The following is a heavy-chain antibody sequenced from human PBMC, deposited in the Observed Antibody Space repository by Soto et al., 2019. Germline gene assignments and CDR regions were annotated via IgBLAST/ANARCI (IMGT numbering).Heavy chain of an antibody. CDR1: EFTFSSYA. J-gene: IGHJ6*02. CDR3: ARVKTDYSNLRGPFFFYGMDV. V-gene: IGHV3-30-3*01. Sequence: QVQLVESGGGVVHPERSLRLSCSASEFTFSSYAMHWVRQAPGKGLEWVAGISYDGGHKFYGDSVRGRFTISRDSSKTTAFLQTNSLRPEDTAAYYCARVKTDYSNLRGPFFFYGMDVWGQGTTVSVSS. CDR2: ISYDGGHK. D-gene: IGHD4-4*01.